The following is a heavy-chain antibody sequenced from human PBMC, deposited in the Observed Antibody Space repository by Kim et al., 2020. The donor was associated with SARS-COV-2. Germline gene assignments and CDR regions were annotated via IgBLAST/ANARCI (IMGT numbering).Heavy chain of an antibody. CDR3: ARALGERRYTMVRGVVFDP. D-gene: IGHD3-10*01. CDR2: IYYSGST. J-gene: IGHJ5*02. CDR1: GGSISSGGYY. V-gene: IGHV4-31*03. Sequence: SETLSLTCTVSGGSISSGGYYWSWIRQHPGKGLEWIGYIYYSGSTYYNPSLKSRVTISVDTSKNQFSLKLSSVTAADTAVYYCARALGERRYTMVRGVVFDPWGQGTLVTVSS.